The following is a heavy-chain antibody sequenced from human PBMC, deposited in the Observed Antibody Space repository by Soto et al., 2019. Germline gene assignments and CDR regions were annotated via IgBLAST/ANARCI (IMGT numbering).Heavy chain of an antibody. CDR2: LIPVFGTS. D-gene: IGHD3-3*02. CDR3: ARAVRTGFSGIDV. Sequence: QVQLVQSGAEVKKPGSSVKVSCRASGDSFSNYAVNWLRQAPGRGLEWMGGLIPVFGTSNYAEKFQGRLTITADESTSTAYMELSSLTSEDTAVYYCARAVRTGFSGIDVWGQGTTVSVSS. J-gene: IGHJ6*02. CDR1: GDSFSNYA. V-gene: IGHV1-69*01.